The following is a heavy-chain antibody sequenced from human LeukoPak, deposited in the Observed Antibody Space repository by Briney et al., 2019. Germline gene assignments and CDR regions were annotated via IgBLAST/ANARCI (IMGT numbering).Heavy chain of an antibody. CDR3: ARNYYDSSGYQWKRFDP. V-gene: IGHV1-2*02. Sequence: GASVKVSFKASGYTFTGYYMHWVRQAPGQGPEWMGWINPNSGGTNYAQKFQGRVTMTRDTSISTAYMELSRLRSDDTAVYYCARNYYDSSGYQWKRFDPWGQGTLVTVSS. CDR1: GYTFTGYY. J-gene: IGHJ5*02. CDR2: INPNSGGT. D-gene: IGHD3-22*01.